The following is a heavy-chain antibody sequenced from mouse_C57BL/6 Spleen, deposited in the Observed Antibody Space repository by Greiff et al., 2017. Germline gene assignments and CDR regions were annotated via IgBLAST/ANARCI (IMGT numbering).Heavy chain of an antibody. CDR1: GYSITSDY. J-gene: IGHJ1*03. CDR3: ARRENYYGSHWYFDV. V-gene: IGHV3-8*01. Sequence: VQLKESGPGLAKPSQTLSLTCSVTGYSITSDYWNWIRKFPGNKLEYMGYISYSGSTYYNPSLKSRISITRDTSKNQYYLQLNSVTTEDTATYYCARRENYYGSHWYFDVWGTGTTVTVSS. D-gene: IGHD1-1*01. CDR2: ISYSGST.